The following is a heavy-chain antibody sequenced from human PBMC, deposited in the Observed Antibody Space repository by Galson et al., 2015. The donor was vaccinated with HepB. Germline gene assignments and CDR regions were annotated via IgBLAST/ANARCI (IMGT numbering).Heavy chain of an antibody. D-gene: IGHD6-19*01. V-gene: IGHV1-18*04. CDR2: ISGYNGNT. J-gene: IGHJ4*01. Sequence: SCKASGYTFTSYGISWVRQAPGQGLEWMGWISGYNGNTNYAQKFQGRATMTTDTSTSTVYMELRSLKSDDTAVYYCARDEGIAVPGTEDFWGQGTLVPVSS. CDR1: GYTFTSYG. CDR3: ARDEGIAVPGTEDF.